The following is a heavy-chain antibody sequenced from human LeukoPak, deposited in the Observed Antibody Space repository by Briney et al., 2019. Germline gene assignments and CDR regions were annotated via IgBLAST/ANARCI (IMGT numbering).Heavy chain of an antibody. CDR1: GYTFTGYY. Sequence: ASVKVSCKASGYTFTGYYMHWVRQAPGHGLEWMGWINPDSDYRYYAQRFQGRVTMTRDTSINTAYMQLNRLQSDDTAIYYCARQNRDDAFDIWGQGTMVTVSS. CDR2: INPDSDYR. D-gene: IGHD1/OR15-1a*01. V-gene: IGHV1-2*02. J-gene: IGHJ3*02. CDR3: ARQNRDDAFDI.